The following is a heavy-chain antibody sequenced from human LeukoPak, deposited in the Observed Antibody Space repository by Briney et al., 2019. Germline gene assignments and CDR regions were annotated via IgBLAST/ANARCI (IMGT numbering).Heavy chain of an antibody. D-gene: IGHD6-19*01. CDR3: ARVSKGWYDAFDI. CDR2: INPNSGGT. CDR1: GYTFTGYY. V-gene: IGHV1-2*04. J-gene: IGHJ3*02. Sequence: ASVKVSCKASGYTFTGYYMHWVRQAPGQGLEWMGWINPNSGGTNYAQKFQGWVTMTRDTSISTAYMELSRLGSDDTAVYYCARVSKGWYDAFDIWGQGTMVTVSS.